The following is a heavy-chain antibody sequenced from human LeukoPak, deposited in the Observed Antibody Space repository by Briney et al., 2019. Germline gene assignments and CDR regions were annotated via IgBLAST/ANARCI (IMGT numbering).Heavy chain of an antibody. CDR3: ARHVDWFDP. V-gene: IGHV4-61*02. D-gene: IGHD3-10*02. J-gene: IGHJ5*02. Sequence: SQTLSLTCTVSGGSISSGSYYWSWIRQPAGKGLEWIGRIYTSGSTNYNPSLKSRVTISVDTSKNQFSLKLSSVTAADTAVYYCARHVDWFDPWGQGTLVTVSS. CDR1: GGSISSGSYY. CDR2: IYTSGST.